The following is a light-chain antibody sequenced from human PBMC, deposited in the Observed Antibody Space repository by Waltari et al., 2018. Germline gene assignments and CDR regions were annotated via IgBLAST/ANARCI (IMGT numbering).Light chain of an antibody. J-gene: IGLJ3*02. CDR3: NSYSFDNNWV. CDR1: SNDIGSTNH. CDR2: DVN. Sequence: QSALTQTPSASGSPGQSVTFSCTGTSNDIGSTNHVSWYQHHPGAAPKLIISDVNKRTSGVPDRFSGSKSGNTASLTVSGLQPEDEDIYYCNSYSFDNNWVFGGGTKVTVL. V-gene: IGLV2-8*01.